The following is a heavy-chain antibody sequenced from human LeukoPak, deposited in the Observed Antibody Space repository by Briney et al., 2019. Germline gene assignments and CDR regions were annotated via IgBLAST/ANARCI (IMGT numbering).Heavy chain of an antibody. D-gene: IGHD3-16*01. CDR3: AKLATSDTGETY. Sequence: ASVKVSCKASGYTFAINHIHWVRQAPGQGLEWMGVINPSGDSTTYAQNFQGRVTMTRDTSTSTVYMELRSLRSEDTAIYYCAKLATSDTGETYWGQGTLVTVSS. V-gene: IGHV1-46*01. J-gene: IGHJ4*02. CDR1: GYTFAINH. CDR2: INPSGDST.